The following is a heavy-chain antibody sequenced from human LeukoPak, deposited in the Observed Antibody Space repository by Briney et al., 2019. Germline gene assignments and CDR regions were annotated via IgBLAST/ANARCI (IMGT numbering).Heavy chain of an antibody. CDR2: MNPNSGNT. V-gene: IGHV1-8*01. Sequence: GASVKVSCKASGYTFTSYEINWVRQATGQGLEWMGWMNPNSGNTGYAQKFQGRVTMTRNTSISTAYMELSSLRSEDTAVYYCARGRYYDRRFDPWGQGTLVTVSS. CDR3: ARGRYYDRRFDP. CDR1: GYTFTSYE. J-gene: IGHJ5*02. D-gene: IGHD3-22*01.